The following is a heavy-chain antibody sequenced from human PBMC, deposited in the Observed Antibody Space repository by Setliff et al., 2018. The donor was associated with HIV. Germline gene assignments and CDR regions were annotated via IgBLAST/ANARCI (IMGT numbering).Heavy chain of an antibody. J-gene: IGHJ4*02. CDR3: ATYRMFTGSTRIDY. V-gene: IGHV4-59*03. Sequence: SETLSLTCTVSGDPISGFYWSWLRKPPGAGLEWIGYIYYSGLTNYNPSLRSRVTLSVDTSKNQFSLNLRSVTAADTAVYYCATYRMFTGSTRIDYWGQGTRVTVSS. CDR1: GDPISGFY. D-gene: IGHD3-10*02. CDR2: IYYSGLT.